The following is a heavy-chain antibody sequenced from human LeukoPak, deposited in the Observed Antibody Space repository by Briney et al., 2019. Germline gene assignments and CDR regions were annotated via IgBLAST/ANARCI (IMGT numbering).Heavy chain of an antibody. V-gene: IGHV4-39*07. Sequence: SETLSLTCTVSGGSISSSSYYWGWIRQPPGKGLEWIGSIYYSGSTYYNPSLKSRVTISVDTSKNQFSLKLSSVTAADTAVYYCARTTGYSSGWYPYWGQGTLVTVSS. D-gene: IGHD6-19*01. CDR2: IYYSGST. CDR1: GGSISSSSYY. CDR3: ARTTGYSSGWYPY. J-gene: IGHJ4*02.